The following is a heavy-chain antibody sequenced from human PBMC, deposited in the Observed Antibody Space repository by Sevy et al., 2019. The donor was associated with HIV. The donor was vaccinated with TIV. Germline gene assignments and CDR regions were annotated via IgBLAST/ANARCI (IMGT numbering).Heavy chain of an antibody. CDR1: GGSISSYY. J-gene: IGHJ4*02. V-gene: IGHV4-59*01. Sequence: SETLSLTCTVSGGSISSYYWSWIQQPPGKGLEWIGYIYYSGSTNYNPSLKSRVTISVDTSKNQFSLKLSSVTAADTAVYYCASSTGGRDFWSGRFDYWGQGTLVTVSS. CDR3: ASSTGGRDFWSGRFDY. CDR2: IYYSGST. D-gene: IGHD3-3*01.